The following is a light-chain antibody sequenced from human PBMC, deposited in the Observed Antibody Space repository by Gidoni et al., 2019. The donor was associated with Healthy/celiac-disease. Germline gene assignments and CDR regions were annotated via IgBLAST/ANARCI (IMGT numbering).Light chain of an antibody. V-gene: IGKV4-1*01. CDR3: QQYYSIPWT. Sequence: DIVMTQSPDSLAVSLGERATINCKSSQSVLYSSNNKNYLAWYQQKPGQPPKLLIYWASTRESGVPDRLSGSGSGTDFTLTISSLQAEDVAVYYCQQYYSIPWTFGQXTKVEIK. J-gene: IGKJ1*01. CDR1: QSVLYSSNNKNY. CDR2: WAS.